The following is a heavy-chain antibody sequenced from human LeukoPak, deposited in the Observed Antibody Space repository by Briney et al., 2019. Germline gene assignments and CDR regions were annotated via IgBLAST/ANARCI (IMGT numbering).Heavy chain of an antibody. CDR2: ISGSGGST. CDR1: GLTFSSYG. V-gene: IGHV3-23*01. Sequence: GGSLRLSCAASGLTFSSYGMSWVRQAPGKGLEWVSGISGSGGSTDYADSVKGRFTISRDNSKNTLYLQMNSLRAEDTAVYYCARDPAVAGTDNYFDYWGQGTLVTVSS. J-gene: IGHJ4*02. CDR3: ARDPAVAGTDNYFDY. D-gene: IGHD6-19*01.